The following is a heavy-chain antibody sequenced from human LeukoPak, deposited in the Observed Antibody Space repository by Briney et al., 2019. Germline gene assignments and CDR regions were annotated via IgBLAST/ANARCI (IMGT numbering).Heavy chain of an antibody. CDR1: GYSFTSYW. D-gene: IGHD2-2*01. Sequence: GESLKISCKGSGYSFTSYWIGWVRQMPGKGLEWMGIIHPGDSDTRYSPSFQGQVTISADKSISTAYLQWSSLKASDTAMYYCARGYCSSTSCSNGFDYWGQGTLVTVSS. CDR3: ARGYCSSTSCSNGFDY. V-gene: IGHV5-51*01. CDR2: IHPGDSDT. J-gene: IGHJ4*02.